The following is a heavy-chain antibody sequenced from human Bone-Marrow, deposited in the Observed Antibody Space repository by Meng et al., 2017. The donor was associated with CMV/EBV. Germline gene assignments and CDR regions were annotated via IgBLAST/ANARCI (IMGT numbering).Heavy chain of an antibody. V-gene: IGHV3-30*04. Sequence: GESLKISCAASGFTFSSYAMHWVRQAPGKGLEWVAVISYEGSNKYYADSVKGRFTISRDNSKNTIYLHMASLSVEDTAIYYCVKEGGGFDIWGQGTMVTVSS. CDR1: GFTFSSYA. CDR3: VKEGGGFDI. J-gene: IGHJ3*02. D-gene: IGHD3-16*01. CDR2: ISYEGSNK.